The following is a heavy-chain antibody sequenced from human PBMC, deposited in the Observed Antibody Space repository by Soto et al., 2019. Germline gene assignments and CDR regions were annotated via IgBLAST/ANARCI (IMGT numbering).Heavy chain of an antibody. Sequence: GGSLRLSCAASGFTFSSYAMSWVRQAPGKGLEWVSAISGSGGSTYYADSVKGRFTISRDNSKNTLYLQMNSLRAEDTAVYYCAKDRGLFSARLQFDYWGQGTLVTVSS. D-gene: IGHD3-10*02. CDR1: GFTFSSYA. CDR3: AKDRGLFSARLQFDY. CDR2: ISGSGGST. J-gene: IGHJ4*02. V-gene: IGHV3-23*01.